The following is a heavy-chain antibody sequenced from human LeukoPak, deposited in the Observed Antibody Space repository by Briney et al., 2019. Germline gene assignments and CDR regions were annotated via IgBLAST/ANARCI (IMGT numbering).Heavy chain of an antibody. J-gene: IGHJ4*02. CDR1: GGSISSSSYY. CDR3: ARREIVLMVYAIGGPFDY. D-gene: IGHD2-8*01. CDR2: IYYSGST. V-gene: IGHV4-39*01. Sequence: PSETLSLTCTVSGGSISSSSYYWGWIRQPPGKGLEWIGSIYYSGSTYYNPSLKSRVTISVDTSKNQFSLRLSSVTAADTAVYYCARREIVLMVYAIGGPFDYWGQGTLVTVSS.